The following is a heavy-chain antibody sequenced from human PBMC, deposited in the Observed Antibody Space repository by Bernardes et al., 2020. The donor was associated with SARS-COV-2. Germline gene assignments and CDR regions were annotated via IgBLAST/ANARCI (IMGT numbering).Heavy chain of an antibody. CDR3: ARARASFGYAMDV. CDR2: VDTAGST. Sequence: GGSLRLSCAASGFIFSGYDVHWVRQAIGRGLEWVSGVDTAGSTNYIDSVKGRFTISRENGKNSLSLEMHSLKAGDSGVYYCARARASFGYAMDVWGQGTTVTVPS. CDR1: GFIFSGYD. V-gene: IGHV3-13*01. D-gene: IGHD3-16*01. J-gene: IGHJ6*02.